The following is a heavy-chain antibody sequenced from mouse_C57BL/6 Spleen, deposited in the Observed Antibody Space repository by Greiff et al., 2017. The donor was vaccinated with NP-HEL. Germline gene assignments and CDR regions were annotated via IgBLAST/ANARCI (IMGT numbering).Heavy chain of an antibody. J-gene: IGHJ2*01. Sequence: LEESGAELARPGASVKLSCKASGYTFTSYGISWVKQRTGQGLEWIGEIYPRSGNTYYNEKFKGKATLTADKSSSTAYMELRSLTSEDSAVYFCARGGLLRREGYFDYWGQGTTLTVSS. D-gene: IGHD1-1*01. CDR3: ARGGLLRREGYFDY. CDR2: IYPRSGNT. V-gene: IGHV1-81*01. CDR1: GYTFTSYG.